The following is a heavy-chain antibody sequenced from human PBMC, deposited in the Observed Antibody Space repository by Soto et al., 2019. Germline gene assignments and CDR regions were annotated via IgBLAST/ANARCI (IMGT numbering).Heavy chain of an antibody. J-gene: IGHJ4*02. D-gene: IGHD3-3*02. CDR3: AADSPPVAF. V-gene: IGHV1-18*01. CDR2: ISAYNGNT. Sequence: QVQLVQSGAEVKKPGASVKVSCKASGYTFTSYDISWVRQAPGQGLEWMGWISAYNGNTNYPHTLQGRVTMTTDTSTSTAYLELRSLRSDDRAVASCAADSPPVAFWGPGAVVPVPS. CDR1: GYTFTSYD.